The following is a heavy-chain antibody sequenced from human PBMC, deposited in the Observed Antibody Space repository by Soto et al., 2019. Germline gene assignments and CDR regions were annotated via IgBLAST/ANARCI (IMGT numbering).Heavy chain of an antibody. CDR1: GFTFSSYP. Sequence: GGSLRLSCAASGFTFSSYPMHWVRQAPGKGLEWVATISYDGNNKYYADSAKGRLSISRENSKLFLQMNSLRPEDTAVYYCARAPLVSNWKECFDYWGQGNMVTVYS. CDR3: ARAPLVSNWKECFDY. J-gene: IGHJ4*02. CDR2: ISYDGNNK. D-gene: IGHD1-1*01. V-gene: IGHV3-30-3*01.